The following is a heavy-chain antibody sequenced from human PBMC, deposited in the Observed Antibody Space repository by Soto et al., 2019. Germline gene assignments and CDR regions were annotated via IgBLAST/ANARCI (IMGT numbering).Heavy chain of an antibody. CDR1: GFTLSIYE. J-gene: IGHJ4*02. V-gene: IGHV3-48*03. D-gene: IGHD6-6*01. CDR2: ISSSGSTI. Sequence: EVQLVESGGGLVQPGGSLRLSCAASGFTLSIYEMNWVRQAPGKGLEWVSYISSSGSTIYYADSVKGRFTISRDNAKNSLYLQMNSLRAEDTAVYYCARDPSREAVEYSSQTYWGQGTLVTVSS. CDR3: ARDPSREAVEYSSQTY.